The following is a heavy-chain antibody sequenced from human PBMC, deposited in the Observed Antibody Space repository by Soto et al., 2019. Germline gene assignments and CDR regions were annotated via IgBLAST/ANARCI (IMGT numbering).Heavy chain of an antibody. Sequence: HPGGSLRLSCAASGFTFSSYAMSWVRQAPGKGLEWVSAISGSGGSTYYADSVKGRFTISRDNSKNTLYLQMNSLRAEDTAVYYCAKVGSWVAGSYYYYYMDVWGKGTTVTVSS. D-gene: IGHD6-19*01. CDR3: AKVGSWVAGSYYYYYMDV. J-gene: IGHJ6*03. CDR2: ISGSGGST. V-gene: IGHV3-23*01. CDR1: GFTFSSYA.